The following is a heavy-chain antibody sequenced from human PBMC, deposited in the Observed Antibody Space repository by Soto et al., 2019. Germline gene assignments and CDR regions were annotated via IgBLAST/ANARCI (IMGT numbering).Heavy chain of an antibody. V-gene: IGHV4-31*03. D-gene: IGHD5-12*01. CDR1: GGSISSGGYY. CDR3: ASGYSGYDLGSWHYYYYMDV. J-gene: IGHJ6*03. Sequence: QVQLQESGPGLVKPSQTLSLTCTVSGGSISSGGYYWSWIRQHPGKGLEWIGYIYYSGSTYYNPSLKSRVTLAVDTSKNQFSLKLSSVTAADTAVYYCASGYSGYDLGSWHYYYYMDVWGKGTTVTFSS. CDR2: IYYSGST.